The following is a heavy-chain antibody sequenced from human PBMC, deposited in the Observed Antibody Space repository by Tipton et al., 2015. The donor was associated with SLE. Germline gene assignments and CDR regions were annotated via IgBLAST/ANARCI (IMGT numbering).Heavy chain of an antibody. Sequence: TLSLTCSVSGGSISSGGFYWSWIRQHPGKGLEWIGYIYYTGSTNYNPLLQSRATISLDTSKTQFALKLNSVTAADTAVYYCARFYGGTPDAFDIWGQGTMVTVSS. CDR3: ARFYGGTPDAFDI. J-gene: IGHJ3*02. CDR1: GGSISSGGFY. D-gene: IGHD4-23*01. CDR2: IYYTGST. V-gene: IGHV4-61*08.